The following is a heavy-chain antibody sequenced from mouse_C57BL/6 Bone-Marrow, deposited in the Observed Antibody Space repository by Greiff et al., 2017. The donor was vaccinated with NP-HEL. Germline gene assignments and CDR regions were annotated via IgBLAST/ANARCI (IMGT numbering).Heavy chain of an antibody. J-gene: IGHJ4*01. V-gene: IGHV5-17*01. D-gene: IGHD1-1*01. CDR3: AKYYGSSYAYYAMDY. CDR2: ISSGSSTI. Sequence: EVMLVESGGGLVKPGGSLKLSCAASGFTFSDYGMHWVRQAPEKGLEWVAYISSGSSTIYYADTVKGRFTISRDNAKNTLFLQMTSLRSEDTAMYYCAKYYGSSYAYYAMDYWGQGTSVTVSS. CDR1: GFTFSDYG.